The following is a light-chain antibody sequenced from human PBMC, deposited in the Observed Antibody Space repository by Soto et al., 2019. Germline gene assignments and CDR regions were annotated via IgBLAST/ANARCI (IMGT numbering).Light chain of an antibody. CDR3: QHYGGSFT. V-gene: IGKV3-20*01. CDR2: GAS. CDR1: ESVSSVY. J-gene: IGKJ5*01. Sequence: EIVLTQSPGTLSLSPGERATLSCRASESVSSVYLAWYQHKPGQAPRLLIFGASRRATAIPDRFSGSGSGTDFTLTISRLEPEDFAVYYCQHYGGSFTFGQGTRLEIK.